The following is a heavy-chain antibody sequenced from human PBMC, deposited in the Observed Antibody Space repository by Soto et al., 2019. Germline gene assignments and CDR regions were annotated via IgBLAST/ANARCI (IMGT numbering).Heavy chain of an antibody. CDR3: ARWVEVSLDYFDS. J-gene: IGHJ4*02. V-gene: IGHV4-34*01. CDR2: INHSGST. CDR1: GGSFSGNY. D-gene: IGHD1-1*01. Sequence: PSETLSLTCAVYGGSFSGNYWSWIRQPPGKGLEGIGEINHSGSTNYNPSLKSRVTISVDTSRNQFSLNLNSMTVADTAVYYCARWVEVSLDYFDSWGQGIPVTVSS.